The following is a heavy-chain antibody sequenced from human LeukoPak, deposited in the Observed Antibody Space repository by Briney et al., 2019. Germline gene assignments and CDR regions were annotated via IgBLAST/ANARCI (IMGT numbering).Heavy chain of an antibody. J-gene: IGHJ4*02. Sequence: GGSLRLSCAASGFTFSSYSMNWVRQAPGKGLEWVSSISSSSSYIYYADSVKGRFTISRDNAKNSLYLQMNSLRAEDTAVYYCATFSQASGSYGNYWGQGTLVTVSS. D-gene: IGHD1-26*01. CDR3: ATFSQASGSYGNY. CDR1: GFTFSSYS. CDR2: ISSSSSYI. V-gene: IGHV3-21*01.